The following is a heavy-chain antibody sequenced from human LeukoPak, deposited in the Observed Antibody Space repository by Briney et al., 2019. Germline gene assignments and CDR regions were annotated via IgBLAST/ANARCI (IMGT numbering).Heavy chain of an antibody. V-gene: IGHV4-59*01. CDR1: GGSISSYY. CDR3: ARDRKQWLRGPFDP. D-gene: IGHD6-19*01. Sequence: SETLSLTCTVSGGSISSYYWNWIRQPPGKGLEWIGYISYSGNTNYNPSLKSRVTISRDTSKNQFSLRLSSVTTADTAVYYCARDRKQWLRGPFDPWGQGTLVTVSS. CDR2: ISYSGNT. J-gene: IGHJ5*02.